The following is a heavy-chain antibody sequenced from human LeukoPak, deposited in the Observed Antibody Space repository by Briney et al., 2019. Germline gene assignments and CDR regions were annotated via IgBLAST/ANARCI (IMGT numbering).Heavy chain of an antibody. V-gene: IGHV3-21*01. CDR2: ISSSSSYI. Sequence: GGSLRLSCTASGLTFSNYATTWVRQAPGKGLEWVSSISSSSSYIYYADSVKGRFTISRDNAKNSLYLQMNSLRAEDTAVYYCARDRSKSYGDLRNGPSYYGMDVWGQGTTVTVSS. CDR3: ARDRSKSYGDLRNGPSYYGMDV. CDR1: GLTFSNYA. D-gene: IGHD4-17*01. J-gene: IGHJ6*02.